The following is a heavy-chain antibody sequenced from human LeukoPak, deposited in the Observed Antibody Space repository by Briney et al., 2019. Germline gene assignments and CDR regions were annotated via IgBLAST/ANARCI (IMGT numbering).Heavy chain of an antibody. D-gene: IGHD1-26*01. Sequence: PGGSLRLSCAASGFTFSSYEMNWVRQAPGKGLEWASYISGRGSTIYYADSVKGRFTISRDNAKNSLYLQMNSLRAEDTAVYYCASSSSGSYLGYWGQGTLVTVSS. CDR3: ASSSSGSYLGY. V-gene: IGHV3-48*03. CDR1: GFTFSSYE. J-gene: IGHJ4*02. CDR2: ISGRGSTI.